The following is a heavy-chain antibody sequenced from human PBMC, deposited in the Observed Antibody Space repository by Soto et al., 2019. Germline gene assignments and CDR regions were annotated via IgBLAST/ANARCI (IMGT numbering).Heavy chain of an antibody. CDR2: ISAYNGNT. Sequence: QVQLVQSGAEVKKPGASVKVSCKASGYTFTSYGISWVRQAPGQGLEWMGWISAYNGNTNYAQKLQGRVTMTTETSTSPDHMQLRSLRSDDTAVYYCARERGSRGYSYGYAAFDIWGQGTMVTVSS. CDR3: ARERGSRGYSYGYAAFDI. V-gene: IGHV1-18*01. CDR1: GYTFTSYG. D-gene: IGHD5-18*01. J-gene: IGHJ3*02.